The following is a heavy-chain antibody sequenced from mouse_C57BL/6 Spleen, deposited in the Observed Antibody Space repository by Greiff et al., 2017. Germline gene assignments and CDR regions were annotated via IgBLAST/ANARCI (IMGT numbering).Heavy chain of an antibody. CDR3: AREGSSYAMDY. CDR2: ISDGGSYT. J-gene: IGHJ4*01. V-gene: IGHV5-4*01. CDR1: GFTFSSYA. D-gene: IGHD1-1*01. Sequence: VKLVASGGGLVKPGGSLKLSCAASGFTFSSYALSWVRQTPDKRLEWVATISDGGSYTYYPDNVKGRFTISRDNDKNNLYLQMGHLKSEGTARDYYAREGSSYAMDYRGQGTSDTVSS.